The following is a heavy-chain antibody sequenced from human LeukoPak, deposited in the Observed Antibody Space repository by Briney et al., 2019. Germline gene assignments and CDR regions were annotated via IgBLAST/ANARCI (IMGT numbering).Heavy chain of an antibody. CDR1: GFSLSGYW. Sequence: GGSLRLSCVASGFSLSGYWMYWVRQAPGKGLMYISRNNGDGSATNYADVVKGRFTMSRDNVKNTLYLQMNSLRVEDTAVYYCARDPRNVGLAPWGQGTLVTVSS. J-gene: IGHJ5*02. CDR2: NNGDGSAT. V-gene: IGHV3-74*01. D-gene: IGHD2-15*01. CDR3: ARDPRNVGLAP.